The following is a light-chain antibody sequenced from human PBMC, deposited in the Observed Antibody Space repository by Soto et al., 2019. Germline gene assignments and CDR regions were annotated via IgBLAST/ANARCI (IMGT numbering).Light chain of an antibody. V-gene: IGKV3-20*01. Sequence: EIVLTQSPGTLSLSPGERASLSCRASQSVGNNYLAWYQQKPGQAPRLLIFGASSRATGIPDRFSGSGSGTDFTLTISRLEPEDFAVYYCQQYAGSPPRTFGRGTKVEIK. CDR2: GAS. CDR1: QSVGNNY. J-gene: IGKJ1*01. CDR3: QQYAGSPPRT.